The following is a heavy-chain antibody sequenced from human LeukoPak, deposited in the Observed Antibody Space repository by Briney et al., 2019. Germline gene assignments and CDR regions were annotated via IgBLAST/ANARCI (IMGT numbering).Heavy chain of an antibody. CDR3: ARGWDPPYYGMDV. CDR1: GFTFDDYA. D-gene: IGHD1-26*01. V-gene: IGHV3-9*01. J-gene: IGHJ6*02. CDR2: ISWNSGSI. Sequence: GGSLRLSCTASGFTFDDYAMHWVRQAPGKGLEWVSGISWNSGSIGYADSLKGRFTISRDNAKNSLYLQMNSLRAEDTALYHCARGWDPPYYGMDVWGQGTTVTVSS.